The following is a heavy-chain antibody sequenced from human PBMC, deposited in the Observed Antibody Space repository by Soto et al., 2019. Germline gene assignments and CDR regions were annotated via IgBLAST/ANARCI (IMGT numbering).Heavy chain of an antibody. V-gene: IGHV4-38-2*01. CDR3: RSSTSCYDESCVDV. Sequence: PSETLSLTCAVSGYSISSGNYWAWIRQPPGRGLEWIGSLYHIGSTHYNTSLKSRVTISVDTSRNHFSLELSSVTAADTAIYYCRSSTSCYDESCVDVWGQGTMVTVSS. D-gene: IGHD2-2*01. CDR1: GYSISSGNY. CDR2: LYHIGST. J-gene: IGHJ6*02.